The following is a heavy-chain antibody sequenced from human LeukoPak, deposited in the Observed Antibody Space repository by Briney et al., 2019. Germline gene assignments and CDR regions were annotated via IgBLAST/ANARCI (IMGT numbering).Heavy chain of an antibody. CDR1: GFTFSTYA. CDR3: ARGPLAYCGGDCYHDY. D-gene: IGHD2-21*02. CDR2: ISSSSSTI. J-gene: IGHJ4*02. V-gene: IGHV3-48*02. Sequence: PGGSLRLSCAASGFTFSTYAMSWVRQAPGKGLEWVSYISSSSSTIYYADSVKGRFTISRVNAKNSLYLQMNSLRDEDTAVYYCARGPLAYCGGDCYHDYWGQGTLVTVSS.